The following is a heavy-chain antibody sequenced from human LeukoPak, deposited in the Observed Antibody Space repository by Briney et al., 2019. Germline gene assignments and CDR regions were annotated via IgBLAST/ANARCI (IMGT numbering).Heavy chain of an antibody. V-gene: IGHV4-59*08. D-gene: IGHD3-22*01. CDR2: IHYSEGT. CDR1: GXSISSYY. J-gene: IGHJ4*02. CDR3: ARQYYYYSIDS. Sequence: SETLSLTCAVSGXSISSYYWSWIRQPPGKGVEWIGYIHYSEGTRYNPSLKSRVTISVDTSKNQFSLNLSSVTAADTAVYYCARQYYYYSIDSWGQGTLVTVSS.